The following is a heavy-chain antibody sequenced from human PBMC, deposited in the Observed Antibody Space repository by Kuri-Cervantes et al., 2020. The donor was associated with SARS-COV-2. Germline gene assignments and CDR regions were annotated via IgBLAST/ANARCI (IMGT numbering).Heavy chain of an antibody. D-gene: IGHD4-17*01. V-gene: IGHV4-30-2*01. Sequence: SCAVSGGSISSGGYSWSWIRQPPGKGLEWIGYIYHSGSTYYNPSLKSRVTISVDTSKNQFSLKLSSVTAADTAVYYCARGRPVTTFYRTSYFDYWGQGTLVTVSS. J-gene: IGHJ4*02. CDR3: ARGRPVTTFYRTSYFDY. CDR2: IYHSGST. CDR1: GGSISSGGYS.